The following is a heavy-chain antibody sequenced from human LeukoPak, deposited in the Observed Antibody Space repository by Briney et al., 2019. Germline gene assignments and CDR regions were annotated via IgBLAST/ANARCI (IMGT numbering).Heavy chain of an antibody. CDR1: GGSMSGYY. D-gene: IGHD1-26*01. Sequence: PSETLSLTCTVSGGSMSGYYWSWIRQPPGKGLEWIGDIYYSGSTNYNPSLKSRVTISVDTSKNQFSLRLSSVTAADTAVYYSARLASGSYGPLTPFDYWGQGTLVTVSS. J-gene: IGHJ4*02. V-gene: IGHV4-59*08. CDR3: ARLASGSYGPLTPFDY. CDR2: IYYSGST.